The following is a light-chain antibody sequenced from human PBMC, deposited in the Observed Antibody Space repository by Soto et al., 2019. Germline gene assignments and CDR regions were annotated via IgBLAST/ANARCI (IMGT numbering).Light chain of an antibody. CDR2: VAS. V-gene: IGKV3D-15*01. Sequence: ERVRTQSPATLSVSPWERVTLSCRASQSVFSSLACYQQKPCQAPRLLIYVASTRATGIPARFSGSGSGTEFTLTISSLQSEDFAVYYCQQYSSLWTFGQGTKVDIK. J-gene: IGKJ1*01. CDR3: QQYSSLWT. CDR1: QSVFSS.